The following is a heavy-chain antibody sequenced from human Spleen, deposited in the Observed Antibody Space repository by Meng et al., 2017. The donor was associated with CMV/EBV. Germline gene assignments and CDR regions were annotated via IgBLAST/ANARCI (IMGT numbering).Heavy chain of an antibody. CDR2: INHGGST. V-gene: IGHV4-34*01. CDR3: ARDSSGWYDGYFDS. CDR1: VGSFSPYD. J-gene: IGHJ4*02. D-gene: IGHD6-19*01. Sequence: TCTFYVGSFSPYDWSWIRQSPGKGLEWIGKINHGGSTFYNPSLKSRVTISLDMSKSQFSLGLTSVTAADTAVYYCARDSSGWYDGYFDSWGQGTLVT.